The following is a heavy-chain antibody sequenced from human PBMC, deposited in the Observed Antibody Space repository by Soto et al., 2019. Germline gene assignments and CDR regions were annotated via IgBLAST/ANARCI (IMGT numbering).Heavy chain of an antibody. CDR2: IYPGDSDT. CDR1: GYSFTSYW. CDR3: ARREALVGYCGGDCHSLNWYFDL. D-gene: IGHD2-21*02. J-gene: IGHJ2*01. Sequence: EVQLVQSGAEVKKPGESLKISCKGSGYSFTSYWIGWVRQMPGKGLEWMGIIYPGDSDTRYSPSFQGQVTISADKSISTAYLQWSSLKASDTAMYYCARREALVGYCGGDCHSLNWYFDLWGRGTLVTVSS. V-gene: IGHV5-51*01.